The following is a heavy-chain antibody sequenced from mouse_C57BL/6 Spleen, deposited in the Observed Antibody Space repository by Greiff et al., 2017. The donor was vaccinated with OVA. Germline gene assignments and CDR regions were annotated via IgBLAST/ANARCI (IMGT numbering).Heavy chain of an antibody. D-gene: IGHD1-1*01. CDR2: IDPSDSYT. CDR3: ARSITTVVAFDY. CDR1: GYTFTSYW. V-gene: IGHV1-50*01. J-gene: IGHJ2*01. Sequence: QVQLKQPGAELVKPGASVKLSCKASGYTFTSYWMQWVNQRPGQGLEWIGEIDPSDSYTNYNQKFKGKATLTVDTSSSTAYMQLSSLTSEDSAVYYCARSITTVVAFDYWGQGTTLTVSS.